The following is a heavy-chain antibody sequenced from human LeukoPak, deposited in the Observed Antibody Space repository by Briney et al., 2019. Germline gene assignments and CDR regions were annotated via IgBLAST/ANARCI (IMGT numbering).Heavy chain of an antibody. J-gene: IGHJ3*02. CDR1: GFTVNTYH. D-gene: IGHD5-24*01. CDR3: AKRMAPLGGPFDI. Sequence: PGGSLRLSCAASGFTVNTYHMSWVRQAPGKGLEWVSAISGSGDRTYYADAVKGRCTISRDNSKNTLFLQVDGLRAEDTAVYYCAKRMAPLGGPFDIWGQGTMLTVSS. V-gene: IGHV3-23*01. CDR2: ISGSGDRT.